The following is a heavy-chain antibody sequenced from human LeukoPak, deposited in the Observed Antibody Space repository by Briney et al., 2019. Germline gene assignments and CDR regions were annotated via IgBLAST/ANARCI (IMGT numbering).Heavy chain of an antibody. CDR1: GFTFSSYW. V-gene: IGHV3-7*01. CDR2: IKKDGSDK. CDR3: EGGPGY. J-gene: IGHJ4*02. Sequence: PGGSLRLSCAASGFTFSSYWMHWVRQAPGKGLEWVANIKKDGSDKYYVDSVKGRFTISRDNARNSLYLQMNSLRVEDTAVYYCEGGPGYWGQGTPVTVSS. D-gene: IGHD7-27*01.